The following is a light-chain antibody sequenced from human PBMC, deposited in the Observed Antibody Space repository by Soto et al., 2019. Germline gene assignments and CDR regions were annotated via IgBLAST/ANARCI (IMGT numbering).Light chain of an antibody. CDR3: CSYTTSATYV. CDR1: SSDVGSYNR. V-gene: IGLV2-14*01. CDR2: EVS. Sequence: QSALTQPASVSGSLGQSITISCTGSSSDVGSYNRVSWYQQNPGKAPKLIIYEVSYRPSGVSNRFSGSKSGNTASLTISGLQTEDETDYYCCSYTTSATYVFGTGTKLTVL. J-gene: IGLJ1*01.